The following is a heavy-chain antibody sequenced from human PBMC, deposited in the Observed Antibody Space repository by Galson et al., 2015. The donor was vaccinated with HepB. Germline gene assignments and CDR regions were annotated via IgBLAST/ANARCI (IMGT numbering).Heavy chain of an antibody. D-gene: IGHD6-19*01. CDR1: GFTFSSYS. V-gene: IGHV3-21*01. Sequence: SLRLSCAAPGFTFSSYSMNWVRQAPGKGLEWVSSISSSSSYIYYADSVKGRFTISRDNAKNSLYLQMNSLRAEDTAVYYCARAARYSSGWYGITNPFDYWGQGTLVTVSS. J-gene: IGHJ4*02. CDR2: ISSSSSYI. CDR3: ARAARYSSGWYGITNPFDY.